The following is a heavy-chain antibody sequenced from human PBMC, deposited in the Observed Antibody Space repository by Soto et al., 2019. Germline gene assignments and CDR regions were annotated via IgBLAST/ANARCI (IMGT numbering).Heavy chain of an antibody. CDR1: GGTFSSYA. CDR2: IIPIFGTA. J-gene: IGHJ5*02. CDR3: ARGYSGSTVNWFDP. Sequence: XSVKVSCKASGGTFSSYAISWVRQAPGQGLEWMGGIIPIFGTANYAQKFQGRVTITADKSTSTAYMELSSLRSEDTAGYYCARGYSGSTVNWFDPWGQGTLVTVSS. V-gene: IGHV1-69*06. D-gene: IGHD5-12*01.